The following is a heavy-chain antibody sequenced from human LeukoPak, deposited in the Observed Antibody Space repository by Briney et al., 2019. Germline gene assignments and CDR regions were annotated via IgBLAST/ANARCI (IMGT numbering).Heavy chain of an antibody. CDR1: GGSFSGYY. D-gene: IGHD3-22*01. CDR3: ARVGPYYYDSSGYSTQLKYYYYYYMDV. CDR2: INHSGST. Sequence: SETLSLTCAVYGGSFSGYYWSWIRQPPGKGLEWIGEINHSGSTNYNPSLKSRVTISVDTSKNQFSLKLSSVTAADTAVYYCARVGPYYYDSSGYSTQLKYYYYYYMDVWGKGTTVTVSS. J-gene: IGHJ6*03. V-gene: IGHV4-34*01.